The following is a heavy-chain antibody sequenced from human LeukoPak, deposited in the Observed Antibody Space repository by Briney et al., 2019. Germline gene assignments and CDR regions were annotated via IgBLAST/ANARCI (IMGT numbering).Heavy chain of an antibody. V-gene: IGHV3-21*01. J-gene: IGHJ4*02. CDR3: ACRYSGYEWYYSDY. D-gene: IGHD5-12*01. CDR2: ISSSSSYI. Sequence: GGSLRLSCAASGFTFSSYSMNWVRQAPGKGLEWVSSISSSSSYIYYADSVKGRFTISRDNAKNSLYLQMNSLRAEDTAVYYCACRYSGYEWYYSDYWGQGTLVTVSS. CDR1: GFTFSSYS.